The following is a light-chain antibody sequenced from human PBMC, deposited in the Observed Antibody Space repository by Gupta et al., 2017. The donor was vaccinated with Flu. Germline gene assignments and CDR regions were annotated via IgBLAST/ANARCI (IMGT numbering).Light chain of an antibody. Sequence: QSVLTPPPSASGTPGQRVTISCSGSSSNIGTNTITWYQQLPGTAPKLLIYSNNQRPSGVPDRFSGSKSGTSASLAISGLQSEDEADYYCAAWDDSRNGYVFGTGTRVTVL. CDR2: SNN. J-gene: IGLJ1*01. CDR1: SSNIGTNT. V-gene: IGLV1-44*01. CDR3: AAWDDSRNGYV.